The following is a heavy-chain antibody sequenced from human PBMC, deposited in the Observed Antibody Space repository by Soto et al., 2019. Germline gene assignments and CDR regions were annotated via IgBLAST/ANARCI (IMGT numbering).Heavy chain of an antibody. Sequence: SGPTLVKPTQTLTLTCTFSGFSLSTSGVGVGWIRQPPGKALEWLALIYWDDDKRYSPSLKSRLTITKDTSKNQVVLTMTNMDPVDTATYYCAHSLREVYSNYALREHDAFDIWGQGTMVTVSS. V-gene: IGHV2-5*02. CDR2: IYWDDDK. CDR3: AHSLREVYSNYALREHDAFDI. J-gene: IGHJ3*02. D-gene: IGHD4-4*01. CDR1: GFSLSTSGVG.